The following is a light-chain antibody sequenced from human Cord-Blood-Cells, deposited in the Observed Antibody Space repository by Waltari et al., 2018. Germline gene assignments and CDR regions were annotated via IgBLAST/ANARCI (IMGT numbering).Light chain of an antibody. Sequence: DIQMPQPPSTPSATVGDSVTINCRASQSISSWLAWYQQKPGNAPKLLIYDASSLESGVPSRFSGSGSGTEFTLTISSLQPDDFATYYCQQYNSYSYTFGQGTKLEIK. J-gene: IGKJ2*01. V-gene: IGKV1-5*01. CDR2: DAS. CDR3: QQYNSYSYT. CDR1: QSISSW.